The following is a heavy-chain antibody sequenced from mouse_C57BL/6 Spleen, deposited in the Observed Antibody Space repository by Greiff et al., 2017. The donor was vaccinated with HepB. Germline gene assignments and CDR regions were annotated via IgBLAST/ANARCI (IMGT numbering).Heavy chain of an antibody. D-gene: IGHD2-2*01. Sequence: VQLQQSGPELVKPGASVKIPCKASGYTFTDYNMDWVKQSHGKSLEWIGDINPNNGGTIYNQKFKGKATLTVDKSSSTAYMELRSLTSEDTAVYYCARFLVTTEYAMDYWGQGTSVTVSS. CDR1: GYTFTDYN. V-gene: IGHV1-18*01. J-gene: IGHJ4*01. CDR3: ARFLVTTEYAMDY. CDR2: INPNNGGT.